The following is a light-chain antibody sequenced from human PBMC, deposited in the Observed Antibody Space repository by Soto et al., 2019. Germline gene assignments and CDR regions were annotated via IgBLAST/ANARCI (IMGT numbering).Light chain of an antibody. CDR1: ERVSTN. Sequence: DIVMTQSPLTLSVSPGESATLSCRASERVSTNLAWYQQTPGQAPRLLIYSASRRPTDIPVRFSGSGSGAEFTLTISSLQSEDFAIYYCQQYNNLPPTFGQGT. CDR2: SAS. V-gene: IGKV3-15*01. CDR3: QQYNNLPPT. J-gene: IGKJ1*01.